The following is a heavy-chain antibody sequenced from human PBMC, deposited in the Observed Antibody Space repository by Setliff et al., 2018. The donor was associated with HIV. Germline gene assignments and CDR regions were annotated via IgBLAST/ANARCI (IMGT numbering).Heavy chain of an antibody. CDR3: AKELAASGLGYFDS. CDR1: GFTFSNYA. J-gene: IGHJ4*02. CDR2: ISIGSGGAI. V-gene: IGHV3-23*01. D-gene: IGHD3-22*01. Sequence: GGSLRLSCAACGFTFSNYAMNWVRQAPGRGLEWVSSISIGSGGAIDYADSVQGRFTISRDNSKNTLYLQMNRLRADDTAEYYCAKELAASGLGYFDSWGRGILVTVSS.